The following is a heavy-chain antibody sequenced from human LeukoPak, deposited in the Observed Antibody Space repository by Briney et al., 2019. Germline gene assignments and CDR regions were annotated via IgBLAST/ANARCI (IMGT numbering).Heavy chain of an antibody. V-gene: IGHV6-1*01. CDR2: TYYYSKWTN. J-gene: IGHJ4*02. CDR3: ARDGGHYYDSSGLDY. Sequence: SQTLSLTCAISGDSVSSNSISWNWFRQSPSRGLEWLGRTYYYSKWTNDYAVSVQSRITISPDTSKNQISLHLNSVTPEDTAVYYCARDGGHYYDSSGLDYWGQGTLVTVSS. CDR1: GDSVSSNSIS. D-gene: IGHD3-22*01.